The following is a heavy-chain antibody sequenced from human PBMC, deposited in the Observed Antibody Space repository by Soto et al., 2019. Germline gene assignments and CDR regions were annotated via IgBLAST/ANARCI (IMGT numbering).Heavy chain of an antibody. CDR2: IYHSGST. CDR1: GGSISSGGYS. V-gene: IGHV4-30-2*01. CDR3: ARATDSSGYYDFFDY. J-gene: IGHJ4*02. Sequence: QLQLQESGSGLVKPSQTLSLTCAVSGGSISSGGYSWSWIRQPPGMGLEWIGYIYHSGSTYYNPSPNSRVPISVDRSQNQLSLKLSSVTAADTAVYYCARATDSSGYYDFFDYWGQGTLVTVSS. D-gene: IGHD3-22*01.